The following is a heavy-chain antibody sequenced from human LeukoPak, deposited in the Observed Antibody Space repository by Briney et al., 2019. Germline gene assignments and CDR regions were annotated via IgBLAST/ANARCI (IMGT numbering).Heavy chain of an antibody. CDR3: ARHDPYYDFF. V-gene: IGHV4-59*08. Sequence: SETLSLTCTVSGGSISSYYWSWIRQPPGKGLEWIAYISDIGSTNYNPSLKSRVTISVDTSKGQFSLKLSSVTAADTAVYYCARHDPYYDFFWGQGTMVTVSS. J-gene: IGHJ3*01. CDR1: GGSISSYY. D-gene: IGHD3-3*01. CDR2: ISDIGST.